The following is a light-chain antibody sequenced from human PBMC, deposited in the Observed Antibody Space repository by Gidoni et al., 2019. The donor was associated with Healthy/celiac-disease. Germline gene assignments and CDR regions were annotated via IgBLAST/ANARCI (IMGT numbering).Light chain of an antibody. J-gene: IGKJ2*01. V-gene: IGKV1-5*03. CDR2: KAS. Sequence: DIQMTQSPSTLSASVGDRVSITCRASQSISGWLAWYQRKPGKAPKLLIYKASSLESGAPSRFSGSGSGTEFTLTISSLQPDDFATYYCQQYDSQFTFGQGTKLEIK. CDR1: QSISGW. CDR3: QQYDSQFT.